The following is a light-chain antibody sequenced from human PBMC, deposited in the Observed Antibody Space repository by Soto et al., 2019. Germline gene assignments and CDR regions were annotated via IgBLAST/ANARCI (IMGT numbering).Light chain of an antibody. J-gene: IGLJ2*01. CDR2: DVS. V-gene: IGLV2-14*01. CDR1: NSDVGYYNY. Sequence: QSALTQPASVSGSPGQSITISCTGTNSDVGYYNYVSWYQQHPGKAPKLMIYDVSKRPSGVSNRFSGSKSGNTASLTISGLQAEDEADYYCSSFTASSARVFGGGTQLTVL. CDR3: SSFTASSARV.